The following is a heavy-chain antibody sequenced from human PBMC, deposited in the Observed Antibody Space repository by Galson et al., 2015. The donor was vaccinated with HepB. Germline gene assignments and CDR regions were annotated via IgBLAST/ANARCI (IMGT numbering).Heavy chain of an antibody. Sequence: SVKVSCKASGYTFTGYYMHWVRQAPGQGLEWMGRINLNNGGTNYAQKFQGRVTMTRDTSISTVYMELSRLRYDDTAVYYCAARITVAGQLDYWGQGTLVTVSS. CDR1: GYTFTGYY. CDR3: AARITVAGQLDY. V-gene: IGHV1-2*06. J-gene: IGHJ4*02. D-gene: IGHD6-19*01. CDR2: INLNNGGT.